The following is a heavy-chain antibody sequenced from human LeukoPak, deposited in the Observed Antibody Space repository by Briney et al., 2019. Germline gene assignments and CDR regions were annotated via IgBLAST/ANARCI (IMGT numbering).Heavy chain of an antibody. D-gene: IGHD1-20*01. Sequence: GGSLRLSYSASGLIFSNYAMTWVRQAPGKGLEWVSVISGGGGSTFYADSVKGRFTISRDNSKNTLFMEMNNLRAEDTALYYCAKDRSRNNWSALHFDLWGRGTLVTVSS. CDR3: AKDRSRNNWSALHFDL. V-gene: IGHV3-23*01. CDR2: ISGGGGST. J-gene: IGHJ2*01. CDR1: GLIFSNYA.